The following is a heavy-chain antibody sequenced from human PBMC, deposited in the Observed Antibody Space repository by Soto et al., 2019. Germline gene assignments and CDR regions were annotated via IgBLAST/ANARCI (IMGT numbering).Heavy chain of an antibody. J-gene: IGHJ4*02. Sequence: SETLSLTCSVSGAAINSGGFTWSWIRQHPGKGLEWIGYISYSGSTYYNPSLKSRVTISVDTSKNQFSLKLSSVTAADTAVYYCARVVNSARFDYWGQGTLVTVSS. D-gene: IGHD1-20*01. V-gene: IGHV4-31*03. CDR2: ISYSGST. CDR1: GAAINSGGFT. CDR3: ARVVNSARFDY.